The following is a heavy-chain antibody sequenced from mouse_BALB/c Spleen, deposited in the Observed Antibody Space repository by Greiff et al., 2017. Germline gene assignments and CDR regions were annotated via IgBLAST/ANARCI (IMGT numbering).Heavy chain of an antibody. Sequence: EVQLQQSGAELVKPGASVKLSCTASGFNIKDTYMHWVKQRPEQGLEWIGRIDPANGNTKYDPKFQGKATITADTSSNTAYLQLSSLTSEDTAVYYCASLDDPYWYFDVWGAGTTVTVSS. CDR1: GFNIKDTY. CDR3: ASLDDPYWYFDV. D-gene: IGHD2-3*01. J-gene: IGHJ1*01. CDR2: IDPANGNT. V-gene: IGHV14-3*02.